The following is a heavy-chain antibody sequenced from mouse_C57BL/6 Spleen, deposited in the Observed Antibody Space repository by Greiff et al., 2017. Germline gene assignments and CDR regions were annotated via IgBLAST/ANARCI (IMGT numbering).Heavy chain of an antibody. V-gene: IGHV1-15*01. Sequence: QVQLKESGAELVRPGASVTLSCKASGYTFTDYEMHWVKQTPVHGLEWIGAIDPETGGTAYNQKFKGKAILTADKSSSTAYMELRSLTSEDSAVYYCTRRQELTGYAMDYWGQGTSVTVSS. CDR3: TRRQELTGYAMDY. J-gene: IGHJ4*01. CDR1: GYTFTDYE. CDR2: IDPETGGT. D-gene: IGHD4-1*01.